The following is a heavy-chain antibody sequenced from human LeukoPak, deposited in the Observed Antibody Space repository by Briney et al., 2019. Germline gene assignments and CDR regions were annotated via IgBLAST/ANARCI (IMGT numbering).Heavy chain of an antibody. CDR3: ARVLTGYYHWDY. D-gene: IGHD3-9*01. CDR2: INTDGSRT. J-gene: IGHJ4*02. Sequence: GGSLRLSCAASGFTFSSYWMHWVRQVPGKGLVWVSRINTDGSRTYHADSVKGRFTISRDNAKNMLYLELNSLRAEDMAVYYCARVLTGYYHWDYWGQGTLVTVSS. V-gene: IGHV3-74*01. CDR1: GFTFSSYW.